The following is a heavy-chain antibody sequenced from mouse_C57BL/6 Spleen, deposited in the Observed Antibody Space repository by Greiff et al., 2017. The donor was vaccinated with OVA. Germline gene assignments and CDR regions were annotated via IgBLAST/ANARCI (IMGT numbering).Heavy chain of an antibody. Sequence: EVNLVESGGGLVQPGGSLKLSCAASGFTFSDYYMYWVRQTPEKRLEWVAYISNGGGSTYYPDTVKGRFTISRDNAKNTLYLQMSRLKSEDTAMYYCARQYGYGRDYWGQGTSVTVSS. CDR2: ISNGGGST. V-gene: IGHV5-12*01. CDR3: ARQYGYGRDY. D-gene: IGHD2-2*01. J-gene: IGHJ4*01. CDR1: GFTFSDYY.